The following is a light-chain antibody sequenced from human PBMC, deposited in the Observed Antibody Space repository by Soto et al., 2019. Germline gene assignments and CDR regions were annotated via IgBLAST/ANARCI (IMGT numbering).Light chain of an antibody. J-gene: IGLJ3*02. CDR2: GNS. Sequence: QSVLTQPPSVSGDPGQRVTISCTGSSSNIRAGYDVHWYQQLPGTAPKLLIYGNSNRPSGVPDRFSGSKSGTSASLAITGLQAEDEADYYCQSYDSSLSGSWVFGGGTKVTVL. CDR3: QSYDSSLSGSWV. V-gene: IGLV1-40*01. CDR1: SSNIRAGYD.